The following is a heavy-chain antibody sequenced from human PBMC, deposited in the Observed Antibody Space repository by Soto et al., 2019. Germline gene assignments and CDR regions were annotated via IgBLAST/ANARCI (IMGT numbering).Heavy chain of an antibody. D-gene: IGHD3-16*01. J-gene: IGHJ6*02. V-gene: IGHV1-69*13. CDR3: ARSQGGASYYYGMDV. CDR1: GGTFSSCA. Sequence: SVKVSCKASGGTFSSCAISWVRQAPGQGLEWMGGIIPIFGTANYAQKFQGRVTITADESTSTAYMELSSLRSEDTAVYYCARSQGGASYYYGMDVWGQGTTVTVSS. CDR2: IIPIFGTA.